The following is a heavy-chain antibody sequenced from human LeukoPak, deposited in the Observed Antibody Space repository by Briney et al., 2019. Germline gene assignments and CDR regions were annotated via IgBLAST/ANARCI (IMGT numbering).Heavy chain of an antibody. CDR1: GFTFSSYN. V-gene: IGHV3-21*01. Sequence: GGSLRLSCTASGFTFSSYNMNWVRQAPGKGLEWVSSFTAYSGASIYYADPVRGRFTISGDNAKNSLYLQINSLRAEDTAVYYCARGTYSGYDSSFDYWGQGTLVTVSS. CDR2: FTAYSGASI. J-gene: IGHJ4*02. CDR3: ARGTYSGYDSSFDY. D-gene: IGHD5-12*01.